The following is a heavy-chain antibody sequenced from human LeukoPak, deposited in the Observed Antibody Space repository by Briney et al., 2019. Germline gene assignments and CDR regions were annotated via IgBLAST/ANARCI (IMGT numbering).Heavy chain of an antibody. J-gene: IGHJ4*02. CDR1: GYTFTGYY. V-gene: IGHV1-2*02. Sequence: ASVKVSCKASGYTFTGYYMHWVRQAPGQGLEWMGWINPNSGGTNYAQKFQGRVTTTRDTSISTAYMELSRLRSEDTAVYYCATEGDIVVVPAAAPDYWGQGTLVTVSS. CDR2: INPNSGGT. D-gene: IGHD2-2*01. CDR3: ATEGDIVVVPAAAPDY.